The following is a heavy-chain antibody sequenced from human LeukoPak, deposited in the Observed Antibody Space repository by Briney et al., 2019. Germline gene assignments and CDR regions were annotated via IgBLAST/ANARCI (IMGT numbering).Heavy chain of an antibody. J-gene: IGHJ3*02. CDR3: ATLLSGAFDI. V-gene: IGHV3-48*04. Sequence: GGSLRLSCAASGFTFSSYSMNWVRQAPGKGLEWVSYISSSSSTIYYADSVKGRFTISRDNAKNSLYLQMNSLRAEDTAVYYCATLLSGAFDIWGQGTMVTVSS. CDR1: GFTFSSYS. CDR2: ISSSSSTI. D-gene: IGHD3-10*01.